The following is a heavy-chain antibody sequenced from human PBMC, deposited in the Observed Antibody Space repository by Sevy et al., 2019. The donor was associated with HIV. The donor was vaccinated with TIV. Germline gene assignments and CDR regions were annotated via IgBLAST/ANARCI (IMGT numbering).Heavy chain of an antibody. CDR1: GFTFSSYG. CDR3: AKDGVVVAALHAFDL. J-gene: IGHJ3*01. CDR2: IRYDGSNK. Sequence: GGSLRLSCAASGFTFSSYGMHWVRQAPGKGLEWVAFIRYDGSNKYYADSVKGRFTISRDNSKNTLYLQMNSLRAEDTAVYYCAKDGVVVAALHAFDLWGQGTMVTVSS. D-gene: IGHD2-15*01. V-gene: IGHV3-30*02.